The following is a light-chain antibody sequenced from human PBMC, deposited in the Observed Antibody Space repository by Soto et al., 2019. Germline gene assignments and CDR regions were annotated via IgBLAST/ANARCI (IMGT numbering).Light chain of an antibody. CDR2: DDN. CDR3: QVWDSSSDHYV. Sequence: SYELTQPPSVSVAPGQTARITCGGTNVGSKSVHWYQQKPGQAPLLVVYDDNDRPSGIPERFSGSNSGNTATLTISRVEAGDEADYYCQVWDSSSDHYVFGTGTKLTVL. J-gene: IGLJ1*01. V-gene: IGLV3-21*02. CDR1: NVGSKS.